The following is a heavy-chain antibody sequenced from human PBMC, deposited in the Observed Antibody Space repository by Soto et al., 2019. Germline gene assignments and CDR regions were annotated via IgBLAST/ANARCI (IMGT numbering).Heavy chain of an antibody. Sequence: KSSETLSLTCTVSGGSISSGGYYWSWIRQHPGKGLEWIGYIYYSGSTYYNPSLKSRVTISVDTSKNQFSLKLSSVTAADTAVYYCARTTIMERELGYYFDYWGQGTLVTVS. CDR2: IYYSGST. J-gene: IGHJ4*02. CDR3: ARTTIMERELGYYFDY. D-gene: IGHD1-26*01. CDR1: GGSISSGGYY. V-gene: IGHV4-31*03.